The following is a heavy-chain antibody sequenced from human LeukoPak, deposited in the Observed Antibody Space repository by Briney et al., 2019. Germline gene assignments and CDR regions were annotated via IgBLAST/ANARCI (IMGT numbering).Heavy chain of an antibody. CDR1: GGTFSSYA. CDR2: IIPIFGTA. J-gene: IGHJ4*02. CDR3: AGYSSSWYFVFDY. D-gene: IGHD6-13*01. Sequence: SVKVSCKASGGTFSSYAISWVRQAPGQGLEWMGGIIPIFGTANYAQKFQGRVTITADESTSTAYMELSSLRSEDTAVYYCAGYSSSWYFVFDYWGQGTLVTVSS. V-gene: IGHV1-69*13.